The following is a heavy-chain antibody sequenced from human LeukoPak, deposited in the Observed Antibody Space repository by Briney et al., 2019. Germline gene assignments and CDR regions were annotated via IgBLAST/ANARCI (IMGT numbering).Heavy chain of an antibody. CDR3: ARQGYGANPSPLGY. CDR1: GYRFTSYW. J-gene: IGHJ4*02. D-gene: IGHD4-23*01. Sequence: GESLKISCKGSGYRFTSYWIGWVRQMPGKGLEWIGIINPGDSDIRYSPSFQGQVTMSLDKFITTAYLQWSSLKASDTAVYYCARQGYGANPSPLGYWGQGTLVTVSS. CDR2: INPGDSDI. V-gene: IGHV5-51*01.